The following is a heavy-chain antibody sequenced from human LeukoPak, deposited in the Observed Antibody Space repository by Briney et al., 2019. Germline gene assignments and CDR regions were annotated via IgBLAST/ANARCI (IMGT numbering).Heavy chain of an antibody. D-gene: IGHD3-10*01. CDR1: GYTFTGYY. CDR2: INPNSGCT. CDR3: AVEVRGGQTHLPFDY. J-gene: IGHJ4*02. V-gene: IGHV1-2*06. Sequence: GASVKVSFKATGYTFTGYYMHWVRQAPGQGLEWMGRINPNSGCTNYAQKFQGRVNTPTDTSISTAYMELSRLRSDDTAVYYCAVEVRGGQTHLPFDYWGQGTLVTVS.